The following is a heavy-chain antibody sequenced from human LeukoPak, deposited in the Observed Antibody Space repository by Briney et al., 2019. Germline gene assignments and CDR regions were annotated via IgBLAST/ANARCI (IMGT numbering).Heavy chain of an antibody. CDR3: ATSESQTKFDY. CDR2: IFPGDSDT. J-gene: IGHJ4*02. V-gene: IGHV5-51*01. D-gene: IGHD1/OR15-1a*01. CDR1: GYSFTTYW. Sequence: GESLKISCQGSGYSFTTYWIGWVRQLPGKGLEWMGIIFPGDSDTIYSPSFQGQVTISADKSIRTAYLQWSSLEASDTAMYYCATSESQTKFDYWGQGTLVTVSS.